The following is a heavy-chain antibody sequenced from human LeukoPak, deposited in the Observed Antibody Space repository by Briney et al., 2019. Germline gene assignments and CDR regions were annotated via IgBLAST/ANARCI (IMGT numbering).Heavy chain of an antibody. CDR2: ISSSSSYI. CDR3: TRDGFVWFGESDPTNWFDP. V-gene: IGHV3-21*01. J-gene: IGHJ5*02. Sequence: GGSLRLSWAASGFTFSSYNMNWVRQAPGKGLEWVSSISSSSSYIYYADSVKGRFIISRDNAKNSLYLQMNSLRAEDTAVYYCTRDGFVWFGESDPTNWFDPWGQGTLVSVSS. D-gene: IGHD3-10*01. CDR1: GFTFSSYN.